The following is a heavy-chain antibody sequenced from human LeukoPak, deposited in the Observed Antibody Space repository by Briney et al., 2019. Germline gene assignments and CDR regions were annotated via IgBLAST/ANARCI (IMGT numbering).Heavy chain of an antibody. CDR1: GYTFTGYY. Sequence: GASVKVSCKASGYTFTGYYMHWVRRAPGQGLEWMGWINPNSGGTNYAQKFQGRVTMTRDTSISTASMELSRLRSDDTAVYYCARGYFDSSGYYSPRGYWGQGTLVTVSS. CDR2: INPNSGGT. CDR3: ARGYFDSSGYYSPRGY. V-gene: IGHV1-2*02. D-gene: IGHD3-22*01. J-gene: IGHJ4*02.